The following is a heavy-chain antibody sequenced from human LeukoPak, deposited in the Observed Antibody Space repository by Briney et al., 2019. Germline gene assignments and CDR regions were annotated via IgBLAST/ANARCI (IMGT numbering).Heavy chain of an antibody. CDR3: ARPGVTGTMGYGAFDI. Sequence: PGGSLRLSCAASGFTFSSYSINWVRQAPGKGLEWVSSIDSSSSYIYYADSVKGRFTICRDNAKNSLFLQMNSLRVEDTAVYYCARPGVTGTMGYGAFDIWGQGTRITVSS. V-gene: IGHV3-21*01. CDR1: GFTFSSYS. D-gene: IGHD1-7*01. CDR2: IDSSSSYI. J-gene: IGHJ3*02.